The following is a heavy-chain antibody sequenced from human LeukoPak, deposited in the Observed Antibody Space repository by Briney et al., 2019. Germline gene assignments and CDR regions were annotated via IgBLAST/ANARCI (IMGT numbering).Heavy chain of an antibody. D-gene: IGHD2-15*01. CDR2: IFHSGHT. CDR3: ARKDIVVIVGAAAWYFDL. J-gene: IGHJ2*01. V-gene: IGHV4-4*02. CDR1: GDSISGSNW. Sequence: SETLSLTRAVSGDSISGSNWWSWVRQSPGKGLEWIGEIFHSGHTNYNPSLKSRVTISLDKSRNQFSLRLNSVIAADTAVYYCARKDIVVIVGAAAWYFDLWGRGTLVTVSS.